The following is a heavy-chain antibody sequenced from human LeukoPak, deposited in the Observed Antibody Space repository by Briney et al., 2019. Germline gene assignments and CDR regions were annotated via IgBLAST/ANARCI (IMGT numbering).Heavy chain of an antibody. Sequence: GGSLRLSCAASGFTFRNYEMNWVRQAPGKGLEWISYINTGTTIYYADSVKGRFTISRDNAKNSLYLQMNSLRAEDTAVYYCAELGITMIGGVWGEGTTVTISS. CDR1: GFTFRNYE. CDR2: INTGTTI. V-gene: IGHV3-48*03. D-gene: IGHD3-10*02. CDR3: AELGITMIGGV. J-gene: IGHJ6*04.